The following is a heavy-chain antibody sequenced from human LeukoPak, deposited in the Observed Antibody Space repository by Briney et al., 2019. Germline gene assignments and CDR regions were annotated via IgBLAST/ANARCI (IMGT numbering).Heavy chain of an antibody. CDR2: IYYSGST. V-gene: IGHV4-31*03. CDR3: ARVEAYCGGDCYSFDY. D-gene: IGHD2-21*02. J-gene: IGHJ4*02. Sequence: PSETLSLTCTVSGGSISSGGYYWSWIRQHPGKGLEWIGYIYYSGSTYYNPSLKSRVTISVDTSKNQFSLKLSSVTAADTAVYYCARVEAYCGGDCYSFDYWGQGTLVTVSS. CDR1: GGSISSGGYY.